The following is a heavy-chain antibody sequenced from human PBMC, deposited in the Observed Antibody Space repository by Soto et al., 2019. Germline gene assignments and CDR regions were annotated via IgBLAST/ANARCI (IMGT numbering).Heavy chain of an antibody. J-gene: IGHJ4*02. V-gene: IGHV3-23*01. CDR1: GFTFSSYA. Sequence: LRLSCAASGFTFSSYAMSWVRQAPGKGLEWVSAISGSGGSTYYADSVKGRFTISRDNSKNTLYLQMNSLRAEDTAVYYCAKTGGGYNLYYSDYWGQGTLVTVSS. CDR3: AKTGGGYNLYYSDY. D-gene: IGHD5-12*01. CDR2: ISGSGGST.